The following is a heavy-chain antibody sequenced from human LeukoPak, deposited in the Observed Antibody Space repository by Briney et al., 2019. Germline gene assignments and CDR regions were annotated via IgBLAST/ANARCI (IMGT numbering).Heavy chain of an antibody. Sequence: GGALRLSCGASGFTFSHYWMTWVRQAPGKGLEWVANIKQEGSEKYYVDSVKGRFTISRDNAKNSLYLQMNSLRADDMAIYYCARSGSYYRSGSYYSDYWGQGTLVSVSS. J-gene: IGHJ4*02. CDR1: GFTFSHYW. D-gene: IGHD3-10*01. CDR2: IKQEGSEK. V-gene: IGHV3-7*04. CDR3: ARSGSYYRSGSYYSDY.